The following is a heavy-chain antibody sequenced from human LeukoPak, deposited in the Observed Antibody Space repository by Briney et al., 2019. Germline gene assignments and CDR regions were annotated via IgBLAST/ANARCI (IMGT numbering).Heavy chain of an antibody. Sequence: GASLRLSCAASGFTFSSYAMHWVRQAPGKGLEWVAVISYDGSNKYYADSVKGRFTISRDNSKNTVYLQMNSLRDEDTAVYYCARNVGYWGQGTLVTVSS. CDR1: GFTFSSYA. CDR2: ISYDGSNK. D-gene: IGHD1-26*01. CDR3: ARNVGY. V-gene: IGHV3-30*14. J-gene: IGHJ4*02.